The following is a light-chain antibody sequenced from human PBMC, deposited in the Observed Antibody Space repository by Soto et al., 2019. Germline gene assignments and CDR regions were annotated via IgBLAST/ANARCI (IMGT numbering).Light chain of an antibody. CDR3: EHYNSNSCS. J-gene: IGKJ1*01. V-gene: IGKV1-5*01. Sequence: DIQMTQSPSTLSASVGGRVTITCRASQSVATWGAWYQQNPGQAPQLLIYGASNLESGVPPRFSRSGYETDVSVTIASLQPEDFATYYCEHYNSNSCSFGQATKV. CDR2: GAS. CDR1: QSVATW.